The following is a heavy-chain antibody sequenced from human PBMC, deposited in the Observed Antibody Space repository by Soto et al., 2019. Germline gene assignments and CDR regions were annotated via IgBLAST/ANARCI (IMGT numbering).Heavy chain of an antibody. J-gene: IGHJ4*02. CDR2: MWFDGSNK. V-gene: IGHV3-33*08. Sequence: GSLRLSCAASGFTFSNSGMHWVRQTPGKGLEWVAVMWFDGSNKYYADSVKGRFTISRDNAKNSLYLQMNSLRDEDTAVYYCAREGYPFDYWGQGTLVTVSS. D-gene: IGHD5-12*01. CDR3: AREGYPFDY. CDR1: GFTFSNSG.